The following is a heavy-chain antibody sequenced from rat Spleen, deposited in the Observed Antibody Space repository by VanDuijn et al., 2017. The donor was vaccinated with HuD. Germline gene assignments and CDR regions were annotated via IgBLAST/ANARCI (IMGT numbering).Heavy chain of an antibody. CDR1: GFTFSNAA. D-gene: IGHD1-7*01. CDR2: IVYDGSGI. Sequence: EVQVVESGGGLVQPKESLKISCAASGFTFSNAAMYWVRQSPKKGLEWVATIVYDGSGIYYRGSVKGRFTISRDNAKSTLYLQMDSLRSEDTATYYCATTYFGYGYFDYWGQGVMVTVSS. V-gene: IGHV5-29*01. J-gene: IGHJ2*01. CDR3: ATTYFGYGYFDY.